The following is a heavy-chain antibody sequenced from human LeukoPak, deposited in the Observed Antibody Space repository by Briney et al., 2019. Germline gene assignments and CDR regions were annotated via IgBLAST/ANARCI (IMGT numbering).Heavy chain of an antibody. V-gene: IGHV4-34*01. D-gene: IGHD7-27*01. CDR3: ARGPGSYYYYYMDV. CDR1: GGSFSGYY. CDR2: INHSGST. J-gene: IGHJ6*03. Sequence: SETLSLTCAVYGGSFSGYYWSWIRQPPGKGLEWIGEINHSGSTSYNPSLKSRVTISVDTSKNQFSLKLSSVTAADTAVYYCARGPGSYYYYYMDVWGKGTTVTVSS.